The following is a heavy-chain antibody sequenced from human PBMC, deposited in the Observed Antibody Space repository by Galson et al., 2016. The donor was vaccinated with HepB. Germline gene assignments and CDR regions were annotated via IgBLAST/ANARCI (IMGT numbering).Heavy chain of an antibody. V-gene: IGHV3-23*01. CDR3: VRDVKQKFYDY. D-gene: IGHD6-13*01. Sequence: SLRLSCAASGFTVDYYAMSWVRQAPGKGLEWVSSVGGGAGGTYYAESVKGRFTISRDKSENTVYLQMNNLRAEDTAVYYCVRDVKQKFYDYWGQGTRVTVSS. CDR1: GFTVDYYA. J-gene: IGHJ4*02. CDR2: VGGGAGGT.